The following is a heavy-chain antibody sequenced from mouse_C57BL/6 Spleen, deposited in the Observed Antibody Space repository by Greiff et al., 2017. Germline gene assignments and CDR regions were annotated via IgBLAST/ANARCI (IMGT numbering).Heavy chain of an antibody. J-gene: IGHJ4*01. Sequence: LQESGAELVKPGASVKMSCKASGYTFTSYWITWVKQRPGQGLEWIGDIYPGSGSTNYNEKFKSKATLTVDTSSSTAYMQLSSLTSEDSAVYYCARDSSGYERVYAMDYWGQGTSVTVSS. V-gene: IGHV1-55*01. D-gene: IGHD3-2*02. CDR1: GYTFTSYW. CDR3: ARDSSGYERVYAMDY. CDR2: IYPGSGST.